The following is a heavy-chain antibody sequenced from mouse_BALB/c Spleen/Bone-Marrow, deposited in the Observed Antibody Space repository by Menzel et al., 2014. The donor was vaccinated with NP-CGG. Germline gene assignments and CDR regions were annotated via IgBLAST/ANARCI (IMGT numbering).Heavy chain of an antibody. CDR1: GFNIKDTY. J-gene: IGHJ3*01. CDR2: IDPANGNT. Sequence: EVKLMESGAELVKPRASVKLSCTASGFNIKDTYMHWVKQRPEQGLEWVGRIDPANGNTKYNPKFQGKATITADTSSNTAYLQLSSLTSEDTAVYYCASYYYGSSSFAYWGQGTWSLSLQ. CDR3: ASYYYGSSSFAY. V-gene: IGHV14-3*02. D-gene: IGHD1-1*01.